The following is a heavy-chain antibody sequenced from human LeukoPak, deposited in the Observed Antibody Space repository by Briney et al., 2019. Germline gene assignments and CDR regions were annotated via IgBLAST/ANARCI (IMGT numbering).Heavy chain of an antibody. CDR2: ISSSGSNT. CDR1: EFTYG. D-gene: IGHD3-22*01. Sequence: GGSLRLSCAASEFTYGMNWVRQAPGKGLECVSAISSSGSNTYYADSVKGRFTISRDNAKNSLYLQMNSLRAEDTAVYYCASYDSSGYDAFDIWGQGTMVTVSS. V-gene: IGHV3-21*01. CDR3: ASYDSSGYDAFDI. J-gene: IGHJ3*02.